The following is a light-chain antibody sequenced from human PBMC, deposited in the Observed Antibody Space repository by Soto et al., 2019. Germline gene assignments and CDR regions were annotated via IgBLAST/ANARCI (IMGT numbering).Light chain of an antibody. CDR3: QQRSNWIT. J-gene: IGKJ5*01. Sequence: EIVLTKSPGTLSLSPGERATLSCRASQSVSNNYLAWYQQKPGQAPRLLIYGASNRATGIPDRFSGSGSGTDFTLTISRLEPEDFAIYYCQQRSNWITFGQGTRLENK. CDR1: QSVSNNY. V-gene: IGKV3D-20*02. CDR2: GAS.